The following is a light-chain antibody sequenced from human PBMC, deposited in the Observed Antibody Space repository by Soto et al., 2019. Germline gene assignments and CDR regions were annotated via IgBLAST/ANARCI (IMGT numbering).Light chain of an antibody. J-gene: IGKJ4*01. CDR1: ESVSSSY. CDR3: QQYGSSRLT. V-gene: IGKV3-20*01. Sequence: EIVLTQSPGTLSLSPGERATLSCRASESVSSSYLAWYQQKPGQAPRLLIYGASSRATGIPDRFSGGGYGTDFTLTISRLEPEDFAVYYCQQYGSSRLTFGGGTKVDIK. CDR2: GAS.